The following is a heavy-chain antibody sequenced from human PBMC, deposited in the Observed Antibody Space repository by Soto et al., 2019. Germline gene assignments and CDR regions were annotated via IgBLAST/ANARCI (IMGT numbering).Heavy chain of an antibody. CDR1: GFTFDDYA. CDR3: AKDAGYSSVPSRFGP. D-gene: IGHD6-19*01. CDR2: ISWNSGSI. Sequence: PGGSLRLSCAASGFTFDDYAMHWVRQAPGKGLEWVSGISWNSGSIGYADSVKGRFTISRDNAKNSLYLQMNSLRAEDTALYYCAKDAGYSSVPSRFGPWGQGTLVTVSS. J-gene: IGHJ5*02. V-gene: IGHV3-9*01.